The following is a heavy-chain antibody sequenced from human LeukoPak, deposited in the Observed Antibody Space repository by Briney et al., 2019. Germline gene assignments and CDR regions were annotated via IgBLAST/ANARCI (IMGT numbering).Heavy chain of an antibody. V-gene: IGHV3-49*04. CDR3: TRELRWYFDY. D-gene: IGHD4-23*01. Sequence: PGGSLRLSCTASGFTLGDYAMSWVRQAPGKGLEWGGFIRSKAYGGTTEYAASVKGRFTISRDDSKSIAYLQMNSLKTEDTAVYYCTRELRWYFDYWGRGTLVTVSS. CDR2: IRSKAYGGTT. J-gene: IGHJ4*02. CDR1: GFTLGDYA.